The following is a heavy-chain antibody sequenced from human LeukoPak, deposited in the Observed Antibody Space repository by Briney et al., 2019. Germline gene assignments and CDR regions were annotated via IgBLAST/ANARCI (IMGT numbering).Heavy chain of an antibody. D-gene: IGHD4-11*01. Sequence: ASVKVSCKASGGTFSSYAISWVRQAPGQGLEWMGRIIPIFGTANYAQKFQGRVTITADKSTSTAYMELSSLRPEDTAVYYCARSYSNYDYYYYYMDVWGKGTTVAVSS. CDR2: IIPIFGTA. V-gene: IGHV1-69*06. J-gene: IGHJ6*03. CDR3: ARSYSNYDYYYYYMDV. CDR1: GGTFSSYA.